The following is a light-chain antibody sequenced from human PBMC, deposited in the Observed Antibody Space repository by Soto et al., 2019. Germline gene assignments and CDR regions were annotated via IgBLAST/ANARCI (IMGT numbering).Light chain of an antibody. CDR1: QSISSW. CDR2: GAS. J-gene: IGKJ2*01. V-gene: IGKV1-5*01. CDR3: QQYATSSPT. Sequence: DIQMTQSPSTLSASVGDRVTITCRASQSISSWLAWYQQRPREAPKLLIYGASSLESGVTSRFSGSGSGTEFTLTISSLQPTDFATYYCQQYATSSPTFGQGTKLEIK.